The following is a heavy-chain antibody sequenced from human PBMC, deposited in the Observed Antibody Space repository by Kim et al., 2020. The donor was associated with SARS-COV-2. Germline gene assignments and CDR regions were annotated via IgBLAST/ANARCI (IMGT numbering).Heavy chain of an antibody. V-gene: IGHV3-13*03. CDR3: ARSRSGGSLPIDY. Sequence: PAAVRGHFTIARENAKNCLYLQINSLRAGDTAVYYCARSRSGGSLPIDYWGQGTLVTVSS. J-gene: IGHJ4*02. D-gene: IGHD2-15*01.